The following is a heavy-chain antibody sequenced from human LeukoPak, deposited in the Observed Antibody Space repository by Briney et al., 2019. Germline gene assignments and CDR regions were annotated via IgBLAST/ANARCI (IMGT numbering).Heavy chain of an antibody. Sequence: ASVKVSCKASGYTFTSYGISWVRQAPGQGLEWMGWISAYNGNTNYAQKLQDRVNMTTDTYTSIDYMELSSLRSEDTAVYYCARHSSGYYPFDYWGQGTLVSVSS. CDR2: ISAYNGNT. D-gene: IGHD3-22*01. J-gene: IGHJ4*02. V-gene: IGHV1-18*01. CDR3: ARHSSGYYPFDY. CDR1: GYTFTSYG.